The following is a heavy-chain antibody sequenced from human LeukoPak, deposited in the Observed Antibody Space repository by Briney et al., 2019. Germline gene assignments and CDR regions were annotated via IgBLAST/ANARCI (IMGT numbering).Heavy chain of an antibody. V-gene: IGHV4-34*01. D-gene: IGHD3-3*01. Sequence: SETLSLTCPVYGGSFSGYYWSWIRQPPGKGLEWIGEINHSGSTNYNPSLKSRVTISVDTSKNQFSLKLSSVTAADTAVYYCARGPRFLEWLFFDYWGQGTLVTVSS. J-gene: IGHJ4*02. CDR3: ARGPRFLEWLFFDY. CDR1: GGSFSGYY. CDR2: INHSGST.